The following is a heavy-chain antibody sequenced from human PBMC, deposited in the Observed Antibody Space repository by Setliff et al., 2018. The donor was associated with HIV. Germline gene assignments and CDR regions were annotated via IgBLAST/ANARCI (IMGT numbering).Heavy chain of an antibody. CDR3: ARHSGSGYYLIDP. V-gene: IGHV4-39*01. CDR1: GDSISSTTFY. J-gene: IGHJ5*02. CDR2: INYSGTT. Sequence: SETLSLTCPVSGDSISSTTFYWVWIRQPPGKGLEWIGIINYSGTTYYNPSLKSRVTISVATSKNQFSLRLSSVTAADTAVYYCARHSGSGYYLIDPWGQGTLVTVS. D-gene: IGHD3-22*01.